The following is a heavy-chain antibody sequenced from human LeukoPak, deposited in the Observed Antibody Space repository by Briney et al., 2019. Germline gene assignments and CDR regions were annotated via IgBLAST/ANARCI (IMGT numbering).Heavy chain of an antibody. J-gene: IGHJ3*02. V-gene: IGHV4-59*01. D-gene: IGHD1-26*01. CDR3: ARDRRRDLLHAFDI. Sequence: SETLSLTCTVSVGTISRYYWSWIRQPPGKGLEWIAYIDYSGSTNYNPSLKSRLTISLDASKNQFSLKLSSVTAADTAVYYCARDRRRDLLHAFDIWGQGTMVTVSS. CDR1: VGTISRYY. CDR2: IDYSGST.